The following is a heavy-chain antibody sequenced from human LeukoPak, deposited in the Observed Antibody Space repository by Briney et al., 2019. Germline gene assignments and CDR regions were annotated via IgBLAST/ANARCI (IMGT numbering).Heavy chain of an antibody. J-gene: IGHJ5*02. Sequence: SETLSLTCTVSGGSISSSSYYWGWIRQPPGKGLEWIGSIYYSGSTYYNPSLKSRVTISVDTSKNQFSLKLSSVTAADTAVYYCARHYTTMVQSWFDPWGQGTLVTVSS. V-gene: IGHV4-39*01. CDR3: ARHYTTMVQSWFDP. CDR1: GGSISSSSYY. D-gene: IGHD3-10*01. CDR2: IYYSGST.